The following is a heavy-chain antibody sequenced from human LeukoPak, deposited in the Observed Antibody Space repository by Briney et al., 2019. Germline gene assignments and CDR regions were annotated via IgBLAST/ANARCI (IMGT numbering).Heavy chain of an antibody. Sequence: PSETLSLTCAVYGGSFSGYYWSWIRQPPGKGLEWIGYISYSGSTYYNPSLKSRVTISVDTSKNQFSLKLSSVTAADTAVYYCARSYSGYDYVVPFDYWGQGTLVTVSS. V-gene: IGHV4-34*01. CDR1: GGSFSGYY. J-gene: IGHJ4*02. CDR3: ARSYSGYDYVVPFDY. CDR2: ISYSGST. D-gene: IGHD5-12*01.